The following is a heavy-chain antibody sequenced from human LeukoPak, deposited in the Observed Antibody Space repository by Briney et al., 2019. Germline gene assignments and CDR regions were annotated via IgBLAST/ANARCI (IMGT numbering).Heavy chain of an antibody. CDR1: GYTFTIYA. D-gene: IGHD3-10*01. Sequence: ASVKVSCKASGYTFTIYAIHWVRQAPGQRLEWTGWINAGNGNTKYSQKFQGRVTIITDTSASTAYMEPSSLRSEDTAVYYCAREGGSGSSSVFDYWGQGTLVTVSS. CDR3: AREGGSGSSSVFDY. J-gene: IGHJ4*02. V-gene: IGHV1-3*01. CDR2: INAGNGNT.